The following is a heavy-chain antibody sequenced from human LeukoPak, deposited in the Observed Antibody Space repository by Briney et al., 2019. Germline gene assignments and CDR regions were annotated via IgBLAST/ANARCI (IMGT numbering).Heavy chain of an antibody. CDR1: GFAFISYA. CDR3: AKYTSIGKYCTNGVCSPFDY. J-gene: IGHJ4*02. CDR2: ISDSGDYT. D-gene: IGHD2-8*01. Sequence: GGSLTLSCAGSGFAFISYAMSWVRQAPGQGLEWVSVISDSGDYTSYADSVRGRFTISRDNSRNTLYLQMISLRPEDTALYYCAKYTSIGKYCTNGVCSPFDYWGQGTLVTVSS. V-gene: IGHV3-23*01.